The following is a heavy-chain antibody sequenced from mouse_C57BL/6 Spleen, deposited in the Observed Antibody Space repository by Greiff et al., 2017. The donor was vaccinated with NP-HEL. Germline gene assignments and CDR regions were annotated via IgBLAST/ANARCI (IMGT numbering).Heavy chain of an antibody. CDR1: GYTFTDYE. D-gene: IGHD2-3*01. Sequence: VQLQQSGAELVRPGASVTLSCTASGYTFTDYEMHWVKQTPVHGLEWIGAIDPETGGTAYNQKFKGKAILTADKSSSTAYLELRSLTSEDSAVYYGTDGYYGGRAMDYWGQGTSVTVSS. CDR2: IDPETGGT. J-gene: IGHJ4*01. V-gene: IGHV1-15*01. CDR3: TDGYYGGRAMDY.